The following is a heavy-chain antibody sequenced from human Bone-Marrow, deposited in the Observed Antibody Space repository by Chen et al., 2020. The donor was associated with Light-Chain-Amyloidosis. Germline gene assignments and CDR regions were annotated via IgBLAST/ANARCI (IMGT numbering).Heavy chain of an antibody. J-gene: IGHJ4*02. Sequence: EVQLVESGGVVVQPGGSLRLSCAAYGFTFDDFTMHWVRQVPGKGLEWVSLISWDGRSTYYADSVKGRFTISRDNSKNSLYLQMNSLRTEDTALYYCVKDIEQYQLLFGLGYWGQGTLVTVSS. CDR1: GFTFDDFT. D-gene: IGHD2-2*01. CDR2: ISWDGRST. CDR3: VKDIEQYQLLFGLGY. V-gene: IGHV3-43*01.